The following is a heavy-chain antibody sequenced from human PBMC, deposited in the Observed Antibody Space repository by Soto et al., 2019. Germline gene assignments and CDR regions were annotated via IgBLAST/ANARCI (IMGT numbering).Heavy chain of an antibody. J-gene: IGHJ6*01. CDR1: GYTFTGYY. D-gene: IGHD6-19*01. V-gene: IGHV1-2*04. Sequence: ASVKVSCKASGYTFTGYYMHWVRQAPGQGLEWMGWINPNSGGTNYAQKFQGWVTMTRDTSISTAYMELSRLRSDDTAVYYCARFSAGYRSGWAWDYYDGVEAWGQGXTGTGSS. CDR3: ARFSAGYRSGWAWDYYDGVEA. CDR2: INPNSGGT.